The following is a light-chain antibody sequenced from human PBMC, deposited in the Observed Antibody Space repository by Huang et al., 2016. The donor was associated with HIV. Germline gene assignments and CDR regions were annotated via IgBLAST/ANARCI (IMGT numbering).Light chain of an antibody. Sequence: ERVMTQSPVTLSVSPGERATFSCRASQSIGSKLAWYQQKPGQAPRLLISGASTRATGIPARFSGSGSGTEFTLTISSLQSEDFAVYYCQQYNNWPFTFGPGTRVDIK. CDR2: GAS. CDR1: QSIGSK. V-gene: IGKV3-15*01. J-gene: IGKJ3*01. CDR3: QQYNNWPFT.